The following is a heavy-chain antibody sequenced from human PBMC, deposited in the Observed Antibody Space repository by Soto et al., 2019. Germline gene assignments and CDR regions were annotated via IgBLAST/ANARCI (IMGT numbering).Heavy chain of an antibody. D-gene: IGHD2-15*01. CDR2: ITSDGSDT. V-gene: IGHV3-74*01. Sequence: EVQLVESGGGLVQPGGSLRVSCAASGFTFSKFWMHWVRQAPGMGLVWVSRITSDGSDTNYADSVKGRFTISRDNAKNTLSLQMTSPRAEDTAVYYCARAGGSSSGGSCTPRYFYAMDVWGQGTTVTVSS. CDR3: ARAGGSSSGGSCTPRYFYAMDV. J-gene: IGHJ6*02. CDR1: GFTFSKFW.